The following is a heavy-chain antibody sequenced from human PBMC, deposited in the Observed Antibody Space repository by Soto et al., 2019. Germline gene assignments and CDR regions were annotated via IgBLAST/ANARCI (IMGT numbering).Heavy chain of an antibody. V-gene: IGHV4-30-4*01. CDR2: IYYSGST. CDR1: GGSISSGDYY. CDR3: ARDALITRTVDY. J-gene: IGHJ4*02. Sequence: QVQLQESGPGLVKPSQTLSLTCTVSGGSISSGDYYWSWIRQPPGKGLEWIGYIYYSGSTYYNPSPKSRVTISVDTSQNQFSLKLSSVTAADTAVYYCARDALITRTVDYWGQGTLVTVSS. D-gene: IGHD1-20*01.